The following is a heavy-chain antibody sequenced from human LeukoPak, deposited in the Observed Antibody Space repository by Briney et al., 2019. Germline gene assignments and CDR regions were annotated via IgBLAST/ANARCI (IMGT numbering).Heavy chain of an antibody. J-gene: IGHJ4*02. CDR2: IYYSGST. CDR3: ARGFAYGDTGSFDY. CDR1: GGSISSYY. V-gene: IGHV4-59*01. D-gene: IGHD4-17*01. Sequence: SETLSLTCTVSGGSISSYYWSWIRQPPGKGLEWIGYIYYSGSTTYNPSLKSRVTISVDTSKNQFSLKLNSVTAADTAMYYCARGFAYGDTGSFDYWGQGTLVTASS.